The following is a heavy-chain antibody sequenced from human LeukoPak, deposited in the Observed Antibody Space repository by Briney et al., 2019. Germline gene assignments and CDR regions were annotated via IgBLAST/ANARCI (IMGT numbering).Heavy chain of an antibody. CDR1: GGSISSGGYY. J-gene: IGHJ6*02. Sequence: SQTLSLTWTVSGGSISSGGYYWSWIRQHPGKGLEWIGYIYYSGSTYYNPSLKSRVTISVDTSKNQFSLKLSSVTAADTAVYYCARALTTLHYYYYYGMDVWGQGTTVTVSS. CDR2: IYYSGST. V-gene: IGHV4-31*02. D-gene: IGHD4-17*01. CDR3: ARALTTLHYYYYYGMDV.